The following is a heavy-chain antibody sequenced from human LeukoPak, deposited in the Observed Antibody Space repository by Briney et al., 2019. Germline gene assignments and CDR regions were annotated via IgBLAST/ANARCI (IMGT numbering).Heavy chain of an antibody. CDR1: GYSFTSYW. CDR2: IYPGDFDT. Sequence: GESLKISCKGSGYSFTSYWIGWVRQTPGRGLEWMGIIYPGDFDTRYSPSFQGQVTISADKSIRTAYLQWSSLKASDTAMYYCARHGGIAAAGTFGFDPWGQGTLVTVSS. J-gene: IGHJ5*02. D-gene: IGHD6-13*01. CDR3: ARHGGIAAAGTFGFDP. V-gene: IGHV5-51*01.